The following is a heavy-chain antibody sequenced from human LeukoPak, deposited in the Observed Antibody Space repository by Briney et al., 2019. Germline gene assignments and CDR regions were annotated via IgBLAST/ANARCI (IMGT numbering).Heavy chain of an antibody. CDR2: INRDETST. V-gene: IGHV3-74*01. CDR1: GFTFSAYR. D-gene: IGHD3-10*01. CDR3: ARDMVRGFDP. J-gene: IGHJ5*02. Sequence: GGSLRLSCAASGFTFSAYRMHWVRQTPGRGLVWVSRINRDETSTSYADSVKGRFTISRDNAKNTLYLQMNSLRAEDTAVFYCARDMVRGFDPWGQGTLVTVSS.